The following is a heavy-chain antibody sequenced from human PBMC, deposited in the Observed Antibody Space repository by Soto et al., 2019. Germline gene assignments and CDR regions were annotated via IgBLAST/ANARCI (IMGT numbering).Heavy chain of an antibody. Sequence: QVQLVQSGAEVKKPGSSVKVSCKASGGTFSTHAISWGRQAPGQGLKWLGGIIPTLGTPTYAKRSQGRVTGTADEYTSTAYMELSRLTSADTAVYYCARAAWRSGYYGYYYGMDVWGQGAAVNV. D-gene: IGHD3-3*01. CDR1: GGTFSTHA. V-gene: IGHV1-69*01. J-gene: IGHJ6*02. CDR2: IIPTLGTP. CDR3: ARAAWRSGYYGYYYGMDV.